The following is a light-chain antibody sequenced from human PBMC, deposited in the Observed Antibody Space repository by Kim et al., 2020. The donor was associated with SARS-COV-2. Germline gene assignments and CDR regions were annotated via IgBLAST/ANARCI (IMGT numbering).Light chain of an antibody. Sequence: DIVMTQSPLSLTVSPGEPASISCRSSQSLLHTNGYNYFDWYLKKPGQSPQLLIYWGFNRASGVPDRFSGSGSGTAFTLKISRVEAEDVWIYYCMQALQTPPYTFGQGTKLEI. CDR2: WGF. J-gene: IGKJ2*01. CDR1: QSLLHTNGYNY. V-gene: IGKV2-28*01. CDR3: MQALQTPPYT.